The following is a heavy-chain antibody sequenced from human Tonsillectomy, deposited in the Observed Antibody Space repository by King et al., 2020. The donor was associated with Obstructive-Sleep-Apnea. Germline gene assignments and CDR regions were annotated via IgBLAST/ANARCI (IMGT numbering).Heavy chain of an antibody. V-gene: IGHV4-4*07. Sequence: VQLQESGPGLVKPSETLSLTCTVSGGSISDYHWSWIRQPAGKGLEWIGRIYFNGNTNYNPSLKSRVTMSVDTSKNQFSLRLSSVTAADTALYYCARNVKWEQSVFHIWGQGTLVTVSS. CDR3: ARNVKWEQSVFHI. D-gene: IGHD1-26*01. CDR1: GGSISDYH. J-gene: IGHJ3*02. CDR2: IYFNGNT.